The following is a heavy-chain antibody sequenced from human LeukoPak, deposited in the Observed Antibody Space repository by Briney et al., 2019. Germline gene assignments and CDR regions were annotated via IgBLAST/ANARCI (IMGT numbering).Heavy chain of an antibody. CDR1: GYTFTSYD. D-gene: IGHD2-8*02. CDR3: ARSPKRGYDIVLIRDGMDV. Sequence: ASVKVSCKASGYTFTSYDINWVRQATGQGLEWMGWMNPNSGNTGYAQKFQGRVTMTRNSSISTAYMELSSLRSEDTAVYYCARSPKRGYDIVLIRDGMDVWGRGTTVTVSS. CDR2: MNPNSGNT. V-gene: IGHV1-8*01. J-gene: IGHJ6*02.